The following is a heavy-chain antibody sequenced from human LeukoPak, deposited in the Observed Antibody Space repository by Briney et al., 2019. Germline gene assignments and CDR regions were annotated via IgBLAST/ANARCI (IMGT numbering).Heavy chain of an antibody. CDR2: VNPNNGVP. J-gene: IGHJ5*02. Sequence: ASVKVSCKTSGYTFIDYYVHWVRQAPGQGLEWMGRVNPNNGVPNYAQKFQGRVTMTRDTAISTFYMELSSLRSDDTAVYFCAREVGYSNSYYGRFDPWGQGTLVTISS. CDR3: AREVGYSNSYYGRFDP. D-gene: IGHD5-18*01. CDR1: GYTFIDYY. V-gene: IGHV1-2*06.